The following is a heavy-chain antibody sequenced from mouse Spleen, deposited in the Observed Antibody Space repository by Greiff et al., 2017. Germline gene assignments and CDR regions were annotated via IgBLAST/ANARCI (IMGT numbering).Heavy chain of an antibody. CDR1: GYTFTDYH. CDR3: ARKELGQGFAY. D-gene: IGHD4-1*01. J-gene: IGHJ3*01. Sequence: EVQLQQSGPELVKPGASVKMSCKASGYTFTDYHMHWVKQSHGKSLEWIGYINPNNGGTSYNQKFKGKATLTVNKSSSTAYMELRSLTSEDSAVYYCARKELGQGFAYWGQGTLVTVSA. CDR2: INPNNGGT. V-gene: IGHV1-22*01.